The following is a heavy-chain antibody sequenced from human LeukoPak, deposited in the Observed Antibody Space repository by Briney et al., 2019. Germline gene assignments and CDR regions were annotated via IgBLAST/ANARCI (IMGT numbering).Heavy chain of an antibody. CDR3: ARDQCSGGSCYSFDP. J-gene: IGHJ5*02. CDR2: IYHSGST. V-gene: IGHV4-4*02. D-gene: IGHD2-15*01. CDR1: GGSISSSNW. Sequence: PSETLSLTCDVSGGSISSSNWWSWVRQPPGKGLEWIGEIYHSGSTNYNPSLKSRVSISVDKSKNQFSLSVSSVTAADTAVYYCARDQCSGGSCYSFDPWGQGTLVTVSS.